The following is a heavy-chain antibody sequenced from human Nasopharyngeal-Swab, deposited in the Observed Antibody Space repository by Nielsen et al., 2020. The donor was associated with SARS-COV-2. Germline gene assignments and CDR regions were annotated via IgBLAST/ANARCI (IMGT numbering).Heavy chain of an antibody. D-gene: IGHD2-8*01. CDR3: ARQKGVYVTQDFDY. CDR1: GYSISSNYY. CDR2: IYPNGHT. Sequence: ETLSLTCSVSGYSISSNYYWGWIRQPPGKGPEWIGSIYPNGHTYTNPSLESRVTISVDTSNNRFSLEVRSVTAADTAVYYCARQKGVYVTQDFDYWGQGTLVTVSP. V-gene: IGHV4-38-2*02. J-gene: IGHJ4*02.